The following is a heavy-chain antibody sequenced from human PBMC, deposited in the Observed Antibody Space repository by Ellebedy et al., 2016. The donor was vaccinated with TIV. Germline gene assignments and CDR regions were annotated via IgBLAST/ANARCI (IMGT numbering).Heavy chain of an antibody. CDR3: ASLRTAMRGEDAFDI. CDR2: ISPRTSTM. D-gene: IGHD5-18*01. V-gene: IGHV3-48*02. CDR1: GFIFSSYS. J-gene: IGHJ3*02. Sequence: PGGSLRLSCAASGFIFSSYSMNWVRQAPGKGLEWLSYISPRTSTMYYADSVKGRFTISRDNAKNSLYLQMNSLRDEDTAVYYCASLRTAMRGEDAFDIWGQGTMVTVSS.